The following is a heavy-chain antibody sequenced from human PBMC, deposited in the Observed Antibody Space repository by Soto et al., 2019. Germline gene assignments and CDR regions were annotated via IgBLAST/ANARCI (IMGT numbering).Heavy chain of an antibody. J-gene: IGHJ6*02. V-gene: IGHV3-21*01. CDR3: AREVSSSSWYYYYYGMDV. CDR1: GFTFSSYS. Sequence: EVQLVESGGGLVKPGGSLRLSCAASGFTFSSYSMNWVRQAPGKGLEWVSSISSSSSYIYYADSVKGRFTISRDNAKNSRYLQMNSLRAEDTAVYYCAREVSSSSWYYYYYGMDVWGQGTTVTVSS. CDR2: ISSSSSYI. D-gene: IGHD6-6*01.